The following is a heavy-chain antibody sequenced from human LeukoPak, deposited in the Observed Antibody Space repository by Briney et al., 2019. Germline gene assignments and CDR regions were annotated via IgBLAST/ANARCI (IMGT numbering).Heavy chain of an antibody. D-gene: IGHD3-3*01. J-gene: IGHJ3*02. V-gene: IGHV3-21*01. Sequence: PGRSLRLSCAASGFTFSSYGMHWVRQAPGKGVEWVSSISSSSSYIYYADSMKGRFTISRDNAKKSLYLQMNSLRAEDTAVYYCARGDPDISFGVAGEAFDIWGQGTMVTVSS. CDR2: ISSSSSYI. CDR3: ARGDPDISFGVAGEAFDI. CDR1: GFTFSSYG.